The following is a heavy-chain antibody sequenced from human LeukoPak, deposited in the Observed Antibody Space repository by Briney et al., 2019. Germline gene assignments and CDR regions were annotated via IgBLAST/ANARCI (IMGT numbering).Heavy chain of an antibody. D-gene: IGHD6-13*01. Sequence: GESLKISCKGFGYSFTSYWIGWVHQMPGEGLEWMGIIHPVNSDTRYSPSFQGQVTISADKSITTAYLQWSSLKASDTAMYYCARPLYSSSVDAFDIWGQGTMVTVSS. CDR3: ARPLYSSSVDAFDI. V-gene: IGHV5-51*07. CDR1: GYSFTSYW. J-gene: IGHJ3*02. CDR2: IHPVNSDT.